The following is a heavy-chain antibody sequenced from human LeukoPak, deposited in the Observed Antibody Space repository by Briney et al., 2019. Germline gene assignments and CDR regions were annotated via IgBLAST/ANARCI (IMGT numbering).Heavy chain of an antibody. V-gene: IGHV3-30*02. CDR3: ARDLLSLPHKYFDS. D-gene: IGHD3-16*01. CDR1: GFSFGNYG. CDR2: IRYDGSQK. Sequence: PGGSLRLSYAASGFSFGNYGMHWVRQAPGKGLEWVAYIRYDGSQKYYGDSVKGRFTISRDNSKNTVYLQMNSLRDEDTAVYYCARDLLSLPHKYFDSWGQGTLVTVSS. J-gene: IGHJ4*02.